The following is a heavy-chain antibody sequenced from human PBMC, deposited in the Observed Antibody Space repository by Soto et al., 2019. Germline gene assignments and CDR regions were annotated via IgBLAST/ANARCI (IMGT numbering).Heavy chain of an antibody. Sequence: QVQLVQSGAEEKKPGALVKVSCKASGYTFTNYAMHWVRQAPGQRLEWMGWINAGNGNTKYSQKFQGRVTITRDTSASTAYMELSSLRSEDTAVYYCARVSGYYRPDYWGQGTLVTVSS. CDR3: ARVSGYYRPDY. J-gene: IGHJ4*02. D-gene: IGHD5-12*01. CDR1: GYTFTNYA. CDR2: INAGNGNT. V-gene: IGHV1-3*05.